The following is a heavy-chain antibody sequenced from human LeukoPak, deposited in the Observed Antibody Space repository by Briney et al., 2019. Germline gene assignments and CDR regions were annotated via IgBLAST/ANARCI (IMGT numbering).Heavy chain of an antibody. CDR1: GFTFSSYA. D-gene: IGHD3-9*01. V-gene: IGHV3-23*01. Sequence: PGGSLRLSCAASGFTFSSYAMSWVRQAPGKGLEWVSAISGSGGSTYYADSVKGRFTISRDNSKNTLYLQMNSLRAEDTAVYYCAKDQRLVISLYCFDYWGQGTLVTVSS. CDR2: ISGSGGST. CDR3: AKDQRLVISLYCFDY. J-gene: IGHJ4*02.